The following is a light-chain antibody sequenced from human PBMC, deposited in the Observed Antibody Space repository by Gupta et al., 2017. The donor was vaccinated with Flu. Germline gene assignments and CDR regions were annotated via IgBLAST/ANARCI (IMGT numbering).Light chain of an antibody. J-gene: IGKJ3*01. Sequence: DIQMTQSPTSLSAFIGDRVTITCRASQGSSNYLAWYQQKPGKVPKLLVYAASTLQSGVPSRCSGGGSGPDFTLTISGLQSGDVATYYCQRYDGGRAFGPGTRVDVK. CDR1: QGSSNY. CDR2: AAS. CDR3: QRYDGGRA. V-gene: IGKV1-27*01.